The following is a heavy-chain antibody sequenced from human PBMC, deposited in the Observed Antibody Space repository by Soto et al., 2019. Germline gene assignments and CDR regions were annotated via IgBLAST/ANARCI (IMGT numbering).Heavy chain of an antibody. CDR2: INPSGGST. CDR1: GYTFTSYY. J-gene: IGHJ6*02. Sequence: QVQLVQSGAEVKKPGASVKVSCKASGYTFTSYYMHWVRQAPGQGLEWMGIINPSGGSTSYAQKFQGRVTMTRDTSTSTVYMELSSLRSEDTAVYYWARDQQLYYGDPAYGMDVWGQGTTVTVSS. CDR3: ARDQQLYYGDPAYGMDV. D-gene: IGHD4-17*01. V-gene: IGHV1-46*01.